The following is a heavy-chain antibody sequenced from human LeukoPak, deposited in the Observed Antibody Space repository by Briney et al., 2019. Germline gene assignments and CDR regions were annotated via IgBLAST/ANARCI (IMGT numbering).Heavy chain of an antibody. D-gene: IGHD6-19*01. J-gene: IGHJ4*02. CDR3: ATGVAVAGLVPFDY. CDR1: GFTLSNAR. V-gene: IGHV3-15*01. CDR2: IKRKSNGGTI. Sequence: GGSLRLSCAASGFTLSNARMSWVRQAPGKGLEWVGRIKRKSNGGTIDYAAPGKGRFTISRDDSKNTLYLQMNSLKTEDTAIYYCATGVAVAGLVPFDYWGQGTLVTVSS.